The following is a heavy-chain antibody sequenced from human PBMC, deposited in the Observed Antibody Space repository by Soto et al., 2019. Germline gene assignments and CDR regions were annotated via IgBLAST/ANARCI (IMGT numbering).Heavy chain of an antibody. CDR2: IWYDGSTK. D-gene: IGHD2-15*01. Sequence: QVQLVESGGGVVQPGRSLRLSCAASGFIFNEYGMHWVRQAPGKGLEWVAVIWYDGSTKYYADSVKGRFTFSRDNSKNTLSLQMNSLRVEDTAIYYCARWGCSGSNCNLNQRSFDLWGQGTLVTVSS. V-gene: IGHV3-33*01. J-gene: IGHJ4*02. CDR1: GFIFNEYG. CDR3: ARWGCSGSNCNLNQRSFDL.